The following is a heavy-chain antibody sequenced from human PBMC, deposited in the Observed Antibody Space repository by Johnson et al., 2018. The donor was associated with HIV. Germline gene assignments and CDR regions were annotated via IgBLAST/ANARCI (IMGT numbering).Heavy chain of an antibody. V-gene: IGHV3-30-3*01. Sequence: QVQLVESGGGVVQPGRSLRLSCAASGFTFSSYAMHWVRQAPGKGLEWVAVISYDGPNKYYVDSVKGRFTISRDNSKNTLYLQMNRLRAEDTDVYDYARVYISSFSQGAFDIWGQGTMVTVSS. CDR2: ISYDGPNK. CDR3: ARVYISSFSQGAFDI. D-gene: IGHD6-6*01. CDR1: GFTFSSYA. J-gene: IGHJ3*02.